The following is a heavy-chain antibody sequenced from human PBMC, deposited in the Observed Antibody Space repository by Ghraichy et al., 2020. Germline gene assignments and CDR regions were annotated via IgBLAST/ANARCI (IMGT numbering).Heavy chain of an antibody. V-gene: IGHV3-30*04. CDR3: ARDRFHGYGGNSDAFDY. D-gene: IGHD4-23*01. Sequence: GESLNISCAASGFAFSSYAMHWVRQAPGKGLEWVALISYDGSDKYYADSVKGRFTLSRDNSKNTLFLQMNSLRAEDTAVYYCARDRFHGYGGNSDAFDYWGQGTLVTVSS. CDR1: GFAFSSYA. CDR2: ISYDGSDK. J-gene: IGHJ4*02.